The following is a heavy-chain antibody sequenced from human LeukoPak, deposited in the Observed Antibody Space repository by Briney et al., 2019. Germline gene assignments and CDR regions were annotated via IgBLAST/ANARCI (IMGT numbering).Heavy chain of an antibody. CDR1: GYTFTGYY. D-gene: IGHD1-26*01. Sequence: ASVKVSCKASGYTFTGYYMHWVRQAPGQGLEWMGWINPNSGGTNYAQKFQGWVTMTRDTSISTAYMELSRLRSDDTAVYYCAREGATDYYYGMDVWGQGTTVTVSS. J-gene: IGHJ6*02. CDR3: AREGATDYYYGMDV. CDR2: INPNSGGT. V-gene: IGHV1-2*04.